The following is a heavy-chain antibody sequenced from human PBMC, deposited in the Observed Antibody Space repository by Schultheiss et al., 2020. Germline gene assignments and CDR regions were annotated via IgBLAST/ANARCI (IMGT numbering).Heavy chain of an antibody. CDR2: IYDSGTT. CDR3: ARHAKIRIATSGTVYYYPMDV. CDR1: GASISGYY. J-gene: IGHJ6*02. Sequence: SETLSLTCTVSGASISGYYWSWIRRPPGKGLEWIAYIYDSGTTNYNPSLKSRITISIDTSKNWVSLRLSSVTAADTAIYYCARHAKIRIATSGTVYYYPMDVWGQGTTVNVSS. D-gene: IGHD6-13*01. V-gene: IGHV4-59*08.